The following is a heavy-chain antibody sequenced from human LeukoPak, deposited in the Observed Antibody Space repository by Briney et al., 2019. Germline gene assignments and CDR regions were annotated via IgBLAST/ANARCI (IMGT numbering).Heavy chain of an antibody. Sequence: ASVKVSCKASGYTFTSYGISWVRQAPGQGLEWMGWINPNSGGTNYAQKFQGRVTMTRDTSISTAYMELSRLRSDDTAVYYCARTTYYYDSSLGYWGQGTLVTVSS. CDR3: ARTTYYYDSSLGY. CDR2: INPNSGGT. D-gene: IGHD3-22*01. CDR1: GYTFTSYG. J-gene: IGHJ4*02. V-gene: IGHV1-2*02.